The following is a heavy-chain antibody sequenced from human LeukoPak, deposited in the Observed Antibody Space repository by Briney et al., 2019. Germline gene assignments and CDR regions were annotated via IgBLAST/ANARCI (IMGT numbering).Heavy chain of an antibody. Sequence: SLRLSCAASGFTFDDYAMHWVRQAPGKGLEWVSGISWNSGSIGYADSVKGRFTISRDNAKNSLYLQMNSLRAEDTALYYCAKASSGWYEGWVRYWGQGTLVTVSS. D-gene: IGHD6-19*01. CDR1: GFTFDDYA. CDR3: AKASSGWYEGWVRY. J-gene: IGHJ4*02. CDR2: ISWNSGSI. V-gene: IGHV3-9*01.